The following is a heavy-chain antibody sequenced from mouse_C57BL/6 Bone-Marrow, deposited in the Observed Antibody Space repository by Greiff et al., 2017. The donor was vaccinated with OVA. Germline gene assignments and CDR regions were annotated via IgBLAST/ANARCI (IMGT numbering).Heavy chain of an antibody. Sequence: VKLVESGAELARPGASVKMSCKASGYTFTSYTMHWVKQRPGQGLEWIGYINPSSGYTKYNQKFKDKATLTADKSSSTAYMQLSSLTSEDSAVYYCARDTTVVARATDYWGQGTTLTVSS. CDR2: INPSSGYT. CDR1: GYTFTSYT. J-gene: IGHJ2*01. V-gene: IGHV1-4*01. D-gene: IGHD1-1*01. CDR3: ARDTTVVARATDY.